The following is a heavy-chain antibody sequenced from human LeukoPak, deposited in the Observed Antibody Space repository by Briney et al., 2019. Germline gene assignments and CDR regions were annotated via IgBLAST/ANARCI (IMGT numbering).Heavy chain of an antibody. V-gene: IGHV4-34*01. CDR2: INHSGST. Sequence: SETLSLTCAVYGGSFSGYYWSWIRQPPGKGLEWIGEINHSGSTNYNPSLKSRVTISVDTSKNQFSLKLSSVTAADTAVYYCARGGPRYCGGGSCYFGYWGQGTLVTVSS. D-gene: IGHD2-15*01. CDR3: ARGGPRYCGGGSCYFGY. CDR1: GGSFSGYY. J-gene: IGHJ4*02.